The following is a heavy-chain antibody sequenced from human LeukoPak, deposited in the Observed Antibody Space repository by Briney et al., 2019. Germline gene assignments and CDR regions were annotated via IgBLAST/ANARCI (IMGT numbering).Heavy chain of an antibody. CDR2: IYYSGST. CDR3: ARLGTGYDSSGYSIGWFDP. Sequence: SETLSLTCAVYGGSFSGYYWSWIRQPPGKGLEWIGNIYYSGSTYYNPSLKSRVTISVDTSKNQFSLRLSSVTAADTAVYYCARLGTGYDSSGYSIGWFDPWGQGTLVTVSS. V-gene: IGHV4-34*01. CDR1: GGSFSGYY. D-gene: IGHD3-22*01. J-gene: IGHJ5*02.